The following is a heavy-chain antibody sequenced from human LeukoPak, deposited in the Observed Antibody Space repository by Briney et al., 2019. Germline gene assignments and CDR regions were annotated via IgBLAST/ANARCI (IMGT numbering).Heavy chain of an antibody. V-gene: IGHV4-34*01. D-gene: IGHD4-17*01. CDR3: ARGLADYGDYAADI. CDR1: GGSFSGYY. CDR2: INHSGST. J-gene: IGHJ3*02. Sequence: SENLSLTCAVYGGSFSGYYWSWIRQPPGKGLEWIGEINHSGSTNYNPSLKSRVTISVDTSKNQFSLKLSSVTAADTAVYYCARGLADYGDYAADIWGQGTMVTVSS.